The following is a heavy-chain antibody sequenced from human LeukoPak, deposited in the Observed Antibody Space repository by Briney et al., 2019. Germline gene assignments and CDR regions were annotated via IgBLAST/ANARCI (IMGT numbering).Heavy chain of an antibody. Sequence: PSETLSLTCTVSGGSISSSSYYWGWIRQPPGKGLEWIGSIYYSGSTYYNPSRKSRVTISVDTSKNQFSLKLSSVTAADTAVYYCARAQGYCSSTSCTLRRYFDLWGRGTLVTVSS. CDR1: GGSISSSSYY. CDR3: ARAQGYCSSTSCTLRRYFDL. D-gene: IGHD2-2*01. V-gene: IGHV4-39*07. J-gene: IGHJ2*01. CDR2: IYYSGST.